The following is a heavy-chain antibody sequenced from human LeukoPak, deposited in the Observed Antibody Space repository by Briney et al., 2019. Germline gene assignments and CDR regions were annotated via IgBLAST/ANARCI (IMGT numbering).Heavy chain of an antibody. CDR2: IKSKTDGGTT. CDR3: TTLSALLAATNKS. D-gene: IGHD2-15*01. J-gene: IGHJ5*02. Sequence: GGSLRLSCAASGFTFSNAWMSWVRQAPGKGLEWVGRIKSKTDGGTTDYAAPVKGRFTISRDDSKTTLYLQMNSLKTEDTAVYYCTTLSALLAATNKSWGQGTLVTVSS. CDR1: GFTFSNAW. V-gene: IGHV3-15*01.